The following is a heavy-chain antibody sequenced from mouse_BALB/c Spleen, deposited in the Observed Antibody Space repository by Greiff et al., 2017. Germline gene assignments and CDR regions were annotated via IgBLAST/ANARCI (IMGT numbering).Heavy chain of an antibody. D-gene: IGHD2-4*01. V-gene: IGHV5-4*02. CDR3: ARVSMITKAMDY. J-gene: IGHJ4*01. CDR2: ISDGGSYT. Sequence: EVKLVESGGGLVKPGGSLKLSCAASGFTFSDYYMYWVRQTPEKRLEWVATISDGGSYTYYPDSVKGRFTISRDNAKNNLYLQMSSLKSEDTAMYYCARVSMITKAMDYWGQGTSVTVSS. CDR1: GFTFSDYY.